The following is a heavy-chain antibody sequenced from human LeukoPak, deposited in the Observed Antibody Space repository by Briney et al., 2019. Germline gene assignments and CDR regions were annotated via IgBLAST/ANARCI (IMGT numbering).Heavy chain of an antibody. V-gene: IGHV6-1*01. CDR2: TYYRSKWYN. D-gene: IGHD6-13*01. Sequence: SQTLSLTCAISGDSVSSNSAAWNWIRQSPSRGLEWLGRTYYRSKWYNDYAVSVKSRITINLDTSKNQFSLQLNSVTPEDTAVYYCAREARITGIAAAGTGFDPWGQGTLVTVSS. CDR3: AREARITGIAAAGTGFDP. J-gene: IGHJ5*02. CDR1: GDSVSSNSAA.